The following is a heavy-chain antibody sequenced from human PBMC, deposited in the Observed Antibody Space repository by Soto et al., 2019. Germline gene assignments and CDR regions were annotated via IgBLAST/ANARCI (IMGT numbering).Heavy chain of an antibody. J-gene: IGHJ4*02. CDR2: ISSSSSTI. Sequence: HPGGSLRLSCAASGFTFSSYSMNWVRQAPGKGLEWVSYISSSSSTIYYADSVKGRFTISRDNAKNSLYLQMNSLRAEDTAVYYCARANYYGSPGDFDYWGKGPLVTVSS. V-gene: IGHV3-48*01. CDR1: GFTFSSYS. CDR3: ARANYYGSPGDFDY. D-gene: IGHD3-10*01.